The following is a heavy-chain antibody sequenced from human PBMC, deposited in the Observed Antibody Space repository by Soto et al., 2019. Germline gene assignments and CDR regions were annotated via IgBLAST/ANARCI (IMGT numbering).Heavy chain of an antibody. CDR1: GFTFSSYG. CDR2: IWYDGSNK. V-gene: IGHV3-33*01. J-gene: IGHJ6*02. Sequence: QVQLVESGGGVVQPGRSLRLSCAASGFTFSSYGMHWVRQAPGKGLEWVAVIWYDGSNKYYADSVKGRFTISRDNSKNTLYLQINSLRAEDTAVYYCARDGKYCSGGSCYSGFYYYYGMDVWGQGTTVTVSS. D-gene: IGHD2-15*01. CDR3: ARDGKYCSGGSCYSGFYYYYGMDV.